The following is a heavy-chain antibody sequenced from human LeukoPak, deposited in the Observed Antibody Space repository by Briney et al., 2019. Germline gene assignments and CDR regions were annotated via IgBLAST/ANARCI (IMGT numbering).Heavy chain of an antibody. CDR2: ISYDGNNK. V-gene: IGHV3-30-3*01. CDR3: AREAGTGERWYFDL. Sequence: GGSLRLSCAASGFIFSSYAMHWVRQAPGKGLEWVAVISYDGNNKYYADSVKGRFTISRDNAKNSLDLQMNSLRAEDTAVYYCAREAGTGERWYFDLWGRGTLVTVSS. D-gene: IGHD7-27*01. J-gene: IGHJ2*01. CDR1: GFIFSSYA.